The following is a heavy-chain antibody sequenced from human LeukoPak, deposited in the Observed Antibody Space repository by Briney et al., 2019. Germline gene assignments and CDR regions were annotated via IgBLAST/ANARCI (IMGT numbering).Heavy chain of an antibody. CDR2: INHSGST. J-gene: IGHJ4*02. CDR3: ARRDIVVVVAATFDY. V-gene: IGHV4-34*01. Sequence: SETLSLTCAVYGGPFSGYYWSWIRQPPGKGLEWIGEINHSGSTNYNPSLKSRVTISVDTSKNQFSLKLGSVTAADTAVYYCARRDIVVVVAATFDYWGQGTLVTVSS. CDR1: GGPFSGYY. D-gene: IGHD2-15*01.